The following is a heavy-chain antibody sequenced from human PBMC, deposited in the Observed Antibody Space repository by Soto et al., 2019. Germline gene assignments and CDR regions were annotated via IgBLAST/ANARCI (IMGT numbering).Heavy chain of an antibody. CDR1: GYAFTTYG. Sequence: QVHLVQSGAEVKKPGASLKVSCKGSGYAFTTYGITWVRQAPGQGLEWMGWITEHNGSTDYAHKRQGRVTVTRDTSTNTAYMELRSLRSDDTAVYYCARGRYGEYWGQGALVTVSS. CDR3: ARGRYGEY. CDR2: ITEHNGST. D-gene: IGHD3-10*01. V-gene: IGHV1-18*01. J-gene: IGHJ4*02.